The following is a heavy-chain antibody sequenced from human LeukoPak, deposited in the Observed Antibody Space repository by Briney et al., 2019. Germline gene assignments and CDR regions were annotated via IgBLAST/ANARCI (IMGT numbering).Heavy chain of an antibody. Sequence: SGPTLVKPPQTLTLTCTFSGFSLSTSGVGVGWIRQPPGKALEWLALIYWDDDKRYSPSLKSRLTITKDTSKNQVVLTMTNMDPVDTATYYCTHRTYGFSEGWFDPWSQGTLVTVSS. V-gene: IGHV2-5*02. CDR3: THRTYGFSEGWFDP. D-gene: IGHD3-10*01. J-gene: IGHJ5*02. CDR2: IYWDDDK. CDR1: GFSLSTSGVG.